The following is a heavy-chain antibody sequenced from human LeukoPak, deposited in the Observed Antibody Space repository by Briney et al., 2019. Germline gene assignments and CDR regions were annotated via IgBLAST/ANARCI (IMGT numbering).Heavy chain of an antibody. J-gene: IGHJ4*02. V-gene: IGHV4-4*02. CDR1: GGSISSNNW. CDR3: ARDRGGYTYSHDY. Sequence: SETLSLTCAVSGGSISSNNWWIWVRQSPEKGLEWIGEIYHDGSTNYNPCLKSRVTISMDKSKNQLSLKLNFVTAADTAVYYCARDRGGYTYSHDYWGQGTLVTVSS. D-gene: IGHD5-18*01. CDR2: IYHDGST.